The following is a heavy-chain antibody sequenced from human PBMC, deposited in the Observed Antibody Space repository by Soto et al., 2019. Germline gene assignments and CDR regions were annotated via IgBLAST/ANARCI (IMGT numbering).Heavy chain of an antibody. CDR3: ASRADYYDSSGYYY. CDR1: GGSISSSSYY. CDR2: IYYSGST. D-gene: IGHD3-22*01. J-gene: IGHJ4*02. V-gene: IGHV4-39*01. Sequence: SETLSLTCTVSGGSISSSSYYWGWIRQPPGKGLEWIGRIYYSGSTYYNPAIKSQVTISVDTSKNQFSLKLSFGAAADTAVYYCASRADYYDSSGYYYWGQGTLVTVSS.